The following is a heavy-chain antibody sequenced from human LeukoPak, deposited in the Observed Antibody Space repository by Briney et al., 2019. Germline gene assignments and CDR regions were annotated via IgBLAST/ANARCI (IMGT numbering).Heavy chain of an antibody. CDR3: ARRVYGAVTGIDY. CDR1: GFTFSSYW. CDR2: INSDGSST. D-gene: IGHD4-17*01. J-gene: IGHJ4*02. Sequence: GGSLRLSCVASGFTFSSYWMHWVRQAPGKGLVWVSRINSDGSSTSYTDSVKGRFTISRDNAKNTLYLQMNSLRAEDTAVYYRARRVYGAVTGIDYWGQGTLVTVSS. V-gene: IGHV3-74*01.